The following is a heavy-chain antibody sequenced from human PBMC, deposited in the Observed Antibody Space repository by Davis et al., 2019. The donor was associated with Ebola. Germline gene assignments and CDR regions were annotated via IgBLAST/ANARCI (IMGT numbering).Heavy chain of an antibody. D-gene: IGHD6-19*01. J-gene: IGHJ3*02. V-gene: IGHV3-30*02. CDR2: IRDDGSNK. Sequence: GESLKISCAASGFTFSSYGMHWVRQAPGKGLEWVAFIRDDGSNKYYADSVKGRFTISRDNSKNTLYLQMNSLRAEDTAVYYCAKEGVAGAFDIWGQGTMVTVSS. CDR1: GFTFSSYG. CDR3: AKEGVAGAFDI.